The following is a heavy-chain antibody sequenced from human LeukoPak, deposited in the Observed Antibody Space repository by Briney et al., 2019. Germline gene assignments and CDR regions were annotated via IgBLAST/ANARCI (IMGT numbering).Heavy chain of an antibody. J-gene: IGHJ5*02. V-gene: IGHV1-18*01. CDR3: ARPGASAGNWFDP. CDR2: SSAYNGNT. Sequence: ASVKVSCKASGYTFTSYGISGVRQAPGQGLEWMGWSSAYNGNTNYAQKLQGRVTMTTDTSTSTAYMEQRSLRSDDTAVYFCARPGASAGNWFDPWGQGTLVTVSS. D-gene: IGHD1-14*01. CDR1: GYTFTSYG.